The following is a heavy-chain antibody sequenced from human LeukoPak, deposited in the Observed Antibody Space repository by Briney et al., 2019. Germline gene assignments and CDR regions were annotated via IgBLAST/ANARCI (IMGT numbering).Heavy chain of an antibody. CDR1: GFTFSSYA. V-gene: IGHV3-30-3*01. Sequence: PGRSLRLSCAASGFTFSSYAMHWVRQAPGKGLEWVAVISYDGSNKYYADSVKGRFTISRDNSKNTLYLQMNGLRAEDTAVYYCARGLEAGYCSGGSCPIWGQGTMVTVSS. CDR2: ISYDGSNK. D-gene: IGHD2-15*01. CDR3: ARGLEAGYCSGGSCPI. J-gene: IGHJ3*02.